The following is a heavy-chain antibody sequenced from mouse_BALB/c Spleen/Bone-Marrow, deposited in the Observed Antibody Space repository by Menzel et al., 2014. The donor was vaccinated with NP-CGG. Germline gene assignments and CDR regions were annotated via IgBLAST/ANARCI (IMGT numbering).Heavy chain of an antibody. Sequence: DVQLAESGGGLVQPGGSLRLSCAISGFTFTDYYMSWVRQPPGKALEWLGFIRNKANGYTTEYSASVKGRSTITKENSKSNLYLQMNNLRADDSATYYCARNNYFGYHWYFDVWGAGTTVTVSS. V-gene: IGHV7-3*02. CDR3: ARNNYFGYHWYFDV. D-gene: IGHD1-2*01. CDR1: GFTFTDYY. CDR2: IRNKANGYTT. J-gene: IGHJ1*01.